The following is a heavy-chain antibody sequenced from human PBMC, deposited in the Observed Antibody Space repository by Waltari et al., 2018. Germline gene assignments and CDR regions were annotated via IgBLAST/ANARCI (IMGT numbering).Heavy chain of an antibody. CDR3: ASSPKEGY. CDR2: IFSGGNT. CDR1: GFTVNNNY. V-gene: IGHV3-53*01. Sequence: EVQLVESGGGLIQPGGSLRVSCAASGFTVNNNYMIWVRQAPGKGLEWVSFIFSGGNTFYAYSVRGRFTISRDSSKYTLYLQINSLRTEDTAVYYCASSPKEGYWGQGTLVTVSS. J-gene: IGHJ4*02.